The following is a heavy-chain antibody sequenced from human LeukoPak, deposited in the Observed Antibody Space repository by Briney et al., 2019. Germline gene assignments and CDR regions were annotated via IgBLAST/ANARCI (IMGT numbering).Heavy chain of an antibody. V-gene: IGHV3-30*04. CDR2: ISYDGSDK. CDR1: GFTFSSYA. J-gene: IGHJ3*02. CDR3: ARERVLRYFDWSSGMGAFDI. Sequence: PGGSLRLSCAASGFTFSSYAMHWVRQAPGKGLEWVAVISYDGSDKYYADSVKGRFTISRDNSKNTLYLQMNSLRAGDTAVYYCARERVLRYFDWSSGMGAFDIWGQGTMVTVSS. D-gene: IGHD3-9*01.